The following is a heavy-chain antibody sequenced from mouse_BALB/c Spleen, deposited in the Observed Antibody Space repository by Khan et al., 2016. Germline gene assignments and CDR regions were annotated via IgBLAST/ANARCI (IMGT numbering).Heavy chain of an antibody. J-gene: IGHJ3*01. Sequence: EVELVESGGGLVQPGGSRKLSCAASGFTFSSFGMHWVRQAPEKGLEWVAYISSGSSTIYYADTVKGRFTISRDNPKNTLFLQMTSLRSEDTAMXYYARSAARATWSAYWGQGTLVTVSA. CDR3: ARSAARATWSAY. CDR2: ISSGSSTI. CDR1: GFTFSSFG. V-gene: IGHV5-17*02. D-gene: IGHD3-1*01.